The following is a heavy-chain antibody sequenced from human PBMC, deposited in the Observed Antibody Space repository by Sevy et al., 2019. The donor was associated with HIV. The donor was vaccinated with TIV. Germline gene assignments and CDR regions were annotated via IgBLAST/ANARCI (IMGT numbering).Heavy chain of an antibody. CDR2: IWNDGSNQ. CDR3: ARAPGYCTSTNCYDWFDP. CDR1: GFAFSNYFA. D-gene: IGHD2-2*01. V-gene: IGHV3-33*08. Sequence: GESLKISCAASGFAFSNYFAMHWVRQAPGKGLEWVAVIWNDGSNQYYADSVEGRFTVSRDNSTNTLYLQMNSLRAEDTAVYYCARAPGYCTSTNCYDWFDPWGHGTLVTVSS. J-gene: IGHJ5*02.